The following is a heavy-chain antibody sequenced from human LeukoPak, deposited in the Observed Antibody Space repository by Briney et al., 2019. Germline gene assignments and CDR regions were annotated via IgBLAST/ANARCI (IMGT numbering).Heavy chain of an antibody. J-gene: IGHJ4*02. CDR1: GFTFDDYA. CDR3: AKVYYDILTGYYWFDY. V-gene: IGHV3-9*01. D-gene: IGHD3-9*01. Sequence: GGSLRLSCAASGFTFDDYAMHWVRQAPGKGLEWVSGISWNSGSIGYADSVKGRFTISRDNAKNSLYLQMNSLRAEDTALYYCAKVYYDILTGYYWFDYWGQGTLVTVSS. CDR2: ISWNSGSI.